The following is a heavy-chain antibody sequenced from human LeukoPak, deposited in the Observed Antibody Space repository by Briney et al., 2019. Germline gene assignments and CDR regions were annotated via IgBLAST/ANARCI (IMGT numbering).Heavy chain of an antibody. Sequence: GGSLRLSCAASGFTFSSYAMSWVRQAPGKGLEWVSIISGSGDSAYSADSMKGRFTISRDNSKNTLYLQMDTLRAEDTAVYYCAKALGAICGAGCSFRYFDCWGQGTLVTVSS. V-gene: IGHV3-23*01. CDR1: GFTFSSYA. D-gene: IGHD2-21*02. CDR2: ISGSGDSA. CDR3: AKALGAICGAGCSFRYFDC. J-gene: IGHJ4*02.